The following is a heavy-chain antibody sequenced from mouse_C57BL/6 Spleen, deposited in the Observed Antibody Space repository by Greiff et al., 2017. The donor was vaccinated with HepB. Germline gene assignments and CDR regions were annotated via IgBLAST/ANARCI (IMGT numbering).Heavy chain of an antibody. V-gene: IGHV7-3*01. CDR3: ARYDWYFDV. CDR2: IRNKANGYTT. Sequence: EVKLMESGGGLVQPGGSLSLSCAASGFTFTDYYMSWVRQPPGKALEWLGFIRNKANGYTTEYSASVKGRFTISRDNSQSILYLQMNALRAEYSATYYCARYDWYFDVWGTGTTVTVSS. CDR1: GFTFTDYY. J-gene: IGHJ1*03.